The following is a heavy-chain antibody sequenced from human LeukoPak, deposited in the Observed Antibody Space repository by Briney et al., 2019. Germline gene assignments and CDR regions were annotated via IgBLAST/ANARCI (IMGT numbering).Heavy chain of an antibody. CDR3: ARSRGWLVDY. D-gene: IGHD6-19*01. V-gene: IGHV3-7*03. Sequence: PGGSLRLSCAASGFTFSNYWMSWVRQAPGKGLEWVVNINQDGSEKDYVDSVKGRFTISRDSAKNSLYLQMNSLRVEDTAVYYCARSRGWLVDYWGQGTLVSVSS. CDR2: INQDGSEK. J-gene: IGHJ4*02. CDR1: GFTFSNYW.